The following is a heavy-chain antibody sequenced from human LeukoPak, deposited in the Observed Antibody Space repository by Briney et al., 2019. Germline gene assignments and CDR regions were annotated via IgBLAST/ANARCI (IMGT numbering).Heavy chain of an antibody. J-gene: IGHJ6*02. Sequence: ASVKVSCKASGGTFSSYAISWVRQAPGQGLEWMGRIIPILGIANYAQKFQGRVTITADKSTSTAYMELSSPRSEDTAVYYCARDRYYDFWSGYHYYYGMDVWGQGTTVTVSS. V-gene: IGHV1-69*04. CDR3: ARDRYYDFWSGYHYYYGMDV. CDR2: IIPILGIA. D-gene: IGHD3-3*01. CDR1: GGTFSSYA.